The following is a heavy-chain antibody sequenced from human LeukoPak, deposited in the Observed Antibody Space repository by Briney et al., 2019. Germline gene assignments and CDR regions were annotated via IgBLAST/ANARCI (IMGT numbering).Heavy chain of an antibody. CDR1: GFTFISYA. Sequence: GRSLRLSCAASGFTFISYAMSWVRQAPGKGLEWMSVITGTGGSTYYADSVKGRFTISRDNSKNTLYLQMNSLRAEDTAVYYCAKDGYSSGLDYWGQGALVTVSS. J-gene: IGHJ4*02. CDR2: ITGTGGST. V-gene: IGHV3-23*01. CDR3: AKDGYSSGLDY. D-gene: IGHD6-19*01.